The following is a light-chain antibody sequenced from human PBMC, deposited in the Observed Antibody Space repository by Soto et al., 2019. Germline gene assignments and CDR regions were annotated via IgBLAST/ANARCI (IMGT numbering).Light chain of an antibody. Sequence: QSALTQPASVSGSPGQSITISCTGTSSDVGGYNYVSWYQQHPGKAPKLMFYDVSNRPSGVSNRFSGSKSGNTASLTISGLQAEDEADYYCSSYTSSSTLSWVFGTGTKLTVL. CDR3: SSYTSSSTLSWV. V-gene: IGLV2-14*01. CDR2: DVS. J-gene: IGLJ1*01. CDR1: SSDVGGYNY.